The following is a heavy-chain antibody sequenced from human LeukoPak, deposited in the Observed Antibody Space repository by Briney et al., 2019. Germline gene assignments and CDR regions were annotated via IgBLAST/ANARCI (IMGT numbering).Heavy chain of an antibody. Sequence: GASVKVSCKASGYTFTSYGISWVRQAPGQGLEWMGWISAYNGNTNYAQKLQGRVTMTTDTSTSTAYMELRSLRSDDTAVYYCARPGGSYSSSWFPGLDYYYYYGMVVWGQGTTVTVSS. J-gene: IGHJ6*02. CDR3: ARPGGSYSSSWFPGLDYYYYYGMVV. CDR2: ISAYNGNT. CDR1: GYTFTSYG. V-gene: IGHV1-18*01. D-gene: IGHD6-13*01.